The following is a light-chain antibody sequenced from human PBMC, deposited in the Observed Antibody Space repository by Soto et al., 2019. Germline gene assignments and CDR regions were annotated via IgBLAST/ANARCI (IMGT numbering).Light chain of an antibody. CDR2: EVS. V-gene: IGLV2-14*01. CDR3: SSYTSSSTLS. CDR1: SSDVGGYNY. J-gene: IGLJ1*01. Sequence: QSALTQPASVSGSPGQSITISCPGTSSDVGGYNYVSWYQQHPGKAPKLMIYEVSNRPSGVSNRFSGSKSGNTASLTISGLQAEDEADYYCSSYTSSSTLSLGTGTKLTVL.